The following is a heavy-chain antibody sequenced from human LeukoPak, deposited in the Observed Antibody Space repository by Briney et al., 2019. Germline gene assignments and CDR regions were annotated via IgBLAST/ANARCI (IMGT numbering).Heavy chain of an antibody. V-gene: IGHV3-11*04. CDR1: GFTFSDYY. CDR2: ISSSGSTI. CDR3: ARVGVSTYYDFWSGYCNY. J-gene: IGHJ4*02. D-gene: IGHD3-3*01. Sequence: GGSLRLSCAASGFTFSDYYMSWIRQAPGKGLEWVSYISSSGSTIYYADSVKGRFTISRDNAKNSLYLQMNSLRAEDTAVYYCARVGVSTYYDFWSGYCNYWGQGTLVTVSS.